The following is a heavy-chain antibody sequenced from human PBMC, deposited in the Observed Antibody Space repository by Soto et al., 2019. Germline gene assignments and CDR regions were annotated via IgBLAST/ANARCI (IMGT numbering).Heavy chain of an antibody. V-gene: IGHV3-23*01. CDR1: GFTFSSYA. CDR2: IDGSGGDR. J-gene: IGHJ4*02. Sequence: EVQLLESGGDLVQPGGSLRLSCAASGFTFSSYAMGWVRQAPGTALEWVSVIDGSGGDRSLADSVKGRFTISRDNSKNTLYLQMDRLRVEDTARYLCVKEIVAGAYVETSAFDFWGQGTLVTVSS. CDR3: VKEIVAGAYVETSAFDF. D-gene: IGHD3-22*01.